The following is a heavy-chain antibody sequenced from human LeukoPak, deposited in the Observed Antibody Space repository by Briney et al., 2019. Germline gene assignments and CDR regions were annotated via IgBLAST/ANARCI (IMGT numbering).Heavy chain of an antibody. V-gene: IGHV5-51*01. CDR2: IYPAQSEI. CDR3: GRRRSGVHPCTSSTCPFYFDF. Sequence: GESLKISCQASGYDFVNYYIGWVRQVPGKGLEWMGIIYPAQSEIKYSPSFQGRVTFSTDESSSSAFLQWHSLEASDTAIYYCGRRRSGVHPCTSSTCPFYFDFWGQGTLVTVSS. CDR1: GYDFVNYY. D-gene: IGHD2-2*01. J-gene: IGHJ4*02.